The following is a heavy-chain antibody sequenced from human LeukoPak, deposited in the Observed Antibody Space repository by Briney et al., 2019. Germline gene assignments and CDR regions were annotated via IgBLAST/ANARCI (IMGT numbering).Heavy chain of an antibody. CDR3: ARIRGPYIDAFDI. CDR2: ISSSSSTI. J-gene: IGHJ3*02. CDR1: GFTFSSYS. V-gene: IGHV3-48*04. Sequence: GRSLRLSCAASGFTFSSYSMNWVRQAPGKGLEWISYISSSSSTIYYADSLKGRFTISRDNAKNSLYLQINSLRAEDTAVYYCARIRGPYIDAFDIWGQGTMVTVSS. D-gene: IGHD4-11*01.